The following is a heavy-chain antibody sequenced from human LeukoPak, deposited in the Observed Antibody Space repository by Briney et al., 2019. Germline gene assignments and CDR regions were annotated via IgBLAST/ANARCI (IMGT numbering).Heavy chain of an antibody. Sequence: ASVKVSCKASGYTFTSYYMHWVRQAPGQGLEWMGIINPSGGSTSYAQKFQGRVTMTRDTSTSTVYMELSSLRSEDTAVYHCARAKLRYFDWSPYGMGYWGQGTLVTVSS. V-gene: IGHV1-46*01. CDR2: INPSGGST. D-gene: IGHD3-9*01. J-gene: IGHJ4*02. CDR3: ARAKLRYFDWSPYGMGY. CDR1: GYTFTSYY.